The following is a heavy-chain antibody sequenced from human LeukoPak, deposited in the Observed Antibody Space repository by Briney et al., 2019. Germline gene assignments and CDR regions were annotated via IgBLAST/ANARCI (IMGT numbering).Heavy chain of an antibody. CDR3: ARDYYDSSGPGDY. CDR1: GYTFTSYG. J-gene: IGHJ4*02. V-gene: IGHV1-69*05. Sequence: SVKVSCKASGYTFTSYGISWVRQAPGQGLEWMGRIIPIFGTANYAQKFQGRVTITTDESTSTAYMELSSLRSEDTAVYYCARDYYDSSGPGDYWGQGTLVTVSS. CDR2: IIPIFGTA. D-gene: IGHD3-22*01.